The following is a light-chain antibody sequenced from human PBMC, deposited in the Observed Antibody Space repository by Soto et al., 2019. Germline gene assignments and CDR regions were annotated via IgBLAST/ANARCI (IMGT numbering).Light chain of an antibody. CDR2: KTS. CDR3: QQYNSYST. Sequence: DDQMTQSPYTLSASKGDRVTIASRASQTISSWVAWYQQKPGKAPRLLIYKTSSLESGVPSRFSGSGSGTEFALTISSLQPDDFATYNCQQYNSYSTFGQGTKVDIK. J-gene: IGKJ1*01. V-gene: IGKV1-5*03. CDR1: QTISSW.